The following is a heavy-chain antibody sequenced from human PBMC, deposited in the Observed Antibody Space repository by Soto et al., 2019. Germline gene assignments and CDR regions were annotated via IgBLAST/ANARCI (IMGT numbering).Heavy chain of an antibody. J-gene: IGHJ3*02. CDR2: ISGSGGST. D-gene: IGHD5-12*01. Sequence: GGSLRLSCAASGFTFSSYAMSWVRQAPGKGLEWVSAISGSGGSTYYADSVKGRFTISRDNSKNTLYLQMNSLRAEDTAVYYCAAYYEDGYNEPDAFDIWGQGTMVTVSS. CDR1: GFTFSSYA. CDR3: AAYYEDGYNEPDAFDI. V-gene: IGHV3-23*01.